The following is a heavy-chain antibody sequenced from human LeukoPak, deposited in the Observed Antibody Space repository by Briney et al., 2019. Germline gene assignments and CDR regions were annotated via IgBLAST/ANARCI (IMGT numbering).Heavy chain of an antibody. V-gene: IGHV5-51*01. CDR3: ARHPLYCSSTSCYDY. Sequence: GESLKISCQGSGYSFTSYWIGWVRQLPGKGLEWMGIIYPGDSDTRYSPSFQGQVTISADKSISTAYLQWSSLKASDTAMYYCARHPLYCSSTSCYDYWGQGTLVTVSS. CDR1: GYSFTSYW. CDR2: IYPGDSDT. D-gene: IGHD2-2*01. J-gene: IGHJ4*02.